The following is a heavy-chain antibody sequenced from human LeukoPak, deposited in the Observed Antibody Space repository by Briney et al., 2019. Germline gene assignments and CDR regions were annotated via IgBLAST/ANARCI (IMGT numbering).Heavy chain of an antibody. CDR1: GFTFSTYW. CDR2: INSDGSTA. CDR3: APEGGSSYDY. D-gene: IGHD5-18*01. J-gene: IGHJ4*02. V-gene: IGHV3-74*01. Sequence: GGSLRLSCTASGFTFSTYWMHWVRQVPGKGLVWVSRINSDGSTADYADAVKGRFTISRDNAKNTLYLEMNSLRAEDTALYYCAPEGGSSYDYWGQGTLVTVSS.